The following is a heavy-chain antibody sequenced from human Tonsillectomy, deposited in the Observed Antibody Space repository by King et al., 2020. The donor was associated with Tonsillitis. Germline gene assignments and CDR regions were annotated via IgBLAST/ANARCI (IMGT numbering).Heavy chain of an antibody. V-gene: IGHV3-7*03. J-gene: IGHJ4*02. CDR3: VRDPEMRKWGGANRVYYFDH. Sequence: VQLVESGGGLVQPGGSLRLSCAASGFTFNSYWMNWVRQAPGKGLEWVANIKEDGSEKYYVDSVKGRFTISRDNANNSLYLQMNSLRAEDTAVYYCVRDPEMRKWGGANRVYYFDHWAREPWSPSPQ. CDR1: GFTFNSYW. CDR2: IKEDGSEK. D-gene: IGHD3-16*01.